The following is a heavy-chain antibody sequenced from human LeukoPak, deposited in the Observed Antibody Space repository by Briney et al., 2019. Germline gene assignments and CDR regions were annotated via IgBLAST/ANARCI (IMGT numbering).Heavy chain of an antibody. V-gene: IGHV4-34*01. CDR2: INHSEST. D-gene: IGHD1-26*01. Sequence: PSDTLSLTCAVSGGSFSAYYWSWIRQPPGKGLEWIGEINHSESTNYNPSLKSRVTISVDTSKNQFSLKLRSVTAADTAVYYCARYSGSYSGFDYWGQGTLVTVSS. CDR3: ARYSGSYSGFDY. CDR1: GGSFSAYY. J-gene: IGHJ4*02.